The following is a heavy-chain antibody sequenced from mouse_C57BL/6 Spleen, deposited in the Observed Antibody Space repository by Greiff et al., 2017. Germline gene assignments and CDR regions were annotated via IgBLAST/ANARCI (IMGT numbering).Heavy chain of an antibody. Sequence: VQLQQSGTELVKPGASVKLSCTASGYTFTSYWMHWVKQRPGQGLEWIGKINPSNGGTNYNEKFKSKATLAVDKSTSTAYLQLSSLTSENSAVYYCAKTDGRSPFDYWGQGTTLTVSS. D-gene: IGHD1-1*01. V-gene: IGHV1-53*01. J-gene: IGHJ2*01. CDR1: GYTFTSYW. CDR2: INPSNGGT. CDR3: AKTDGRSPFDY.